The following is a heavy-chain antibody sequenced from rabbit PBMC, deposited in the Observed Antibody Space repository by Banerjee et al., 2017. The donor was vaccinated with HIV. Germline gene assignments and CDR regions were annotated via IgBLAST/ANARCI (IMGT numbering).Heavy chain of an antibody. CDR1: GFSFSSGYY. CDR2: IYAGSSGST. J-gene: IGHJ4*01. CDR3: ARWDAGSKYFAL. Sequence: QEQLVESGGGLVQPEGSLTLTCTASGFSFSSGYYMCWVRQAPGKGLEWIACIYAGSSGSTYYANWVNGRFTISRSTSLNTVDLKMTSLTAADTATYFCARWDAGSKYFALWGQGTLVTVS. V-gene: IGHV1S43*01. D-gene: IGHD4-2*01.